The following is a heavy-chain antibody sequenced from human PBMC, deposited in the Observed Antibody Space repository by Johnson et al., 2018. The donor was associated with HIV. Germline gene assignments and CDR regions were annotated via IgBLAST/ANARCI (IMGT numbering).Heavy chain of an antibody. J-gene: IGHJ3*02. Sequence: QVQLVESGGDLVQPGGSLRLSCAASDFTVSGNYMSWVRQAPGKGLEWVSCISSSGTTIYYADSMKGRFTISRDNSKNTLYLQMNSLRAEDTAVYYCARMTTTVSHHDGFDIWGQGTMVTVSS. CDR3: ARMTTTVSHHDGFDI. CDR1: DFTVSGNY. V-gene: IGHV3-11*04. D-gene: IGHD4-17*01. CDR2: ISSSGTTI.